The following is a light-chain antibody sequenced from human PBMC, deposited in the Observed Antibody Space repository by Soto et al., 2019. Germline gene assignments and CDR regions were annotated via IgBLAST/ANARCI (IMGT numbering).Light chain of an antibody. CDR3: QQYGSSPTT. CDR1: QSVSSIY. J-gene: IGKJ1*01. V-gene: IGKV3-20*01. CDR2: GAS. Sequence: EILLTQSPSTLFLSPGEKATLSCRASQSVSSIYLAWYQQKPGQAPRLLIYGASSRATGIPDRFSGSGSGTDFTLTISRLEPEDFAVYYCQQYGSSPTTFGQGTKVDIK.